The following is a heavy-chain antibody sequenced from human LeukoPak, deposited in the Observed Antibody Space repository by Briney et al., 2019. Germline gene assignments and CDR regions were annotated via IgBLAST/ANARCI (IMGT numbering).Heavy chain of an antibody. J-gene: IGHJ4*02. CDR2: IYYSGST. Sequence: SHTLSLTCTVSGDSISSGGYYWSWIRQHPGKGLEWIGYIYYSGSTYYNPSLKSRVTISVDTSKNQFSLKLSSVTAADTAVYYCAREMRTYYYDSSGYFDYWGQGTLVTVSS. CDR3: AREMRTYYYDSSGYFDY. D-gene: IGHD3-22*01. V-gene: IGHV4-31*03. CDR1: GDSISSGGYY.